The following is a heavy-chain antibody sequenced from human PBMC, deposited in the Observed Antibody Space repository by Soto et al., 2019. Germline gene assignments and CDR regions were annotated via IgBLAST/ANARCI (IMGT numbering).Heavy chain of an antibody. Sequence: QVQLVESGGGVVQPGRSLRLSCAASGFTFSSYGMHWVRQATGKGLEWVAVISYDGSNKYYADSVKGRFTISRDNSKNTVYLQMNSRRAEDTAVYYCAKAQWIRSYLYYFDYWGQGTLVTVSS. CDR3: AKAQWIRSYLYYFDY. D-gene: IGHD5-18*01. J-gene: IGHJ4*02. V-gene: IGHV3-30*18. CDR1: GFTFSSYG. CDR2: ISYDGSNK.